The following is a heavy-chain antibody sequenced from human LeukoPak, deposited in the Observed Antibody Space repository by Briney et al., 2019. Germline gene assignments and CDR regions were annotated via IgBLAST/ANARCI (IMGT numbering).Heavy chain of an antibody. CDR3: ARGPNYVWGSYRYFDY. V-gene: IGHV4-4*02. CDR1: GGSISSSNW. CDR2: IYHSGST. J-gene: IGHJ4*02. D-gene: IGHD3-16*02. Sequence: SETLSLTCAVSGGSISSSNWWSWVRQPPGKGLEWIGEIYHSGSTNYNPSLKSRVTISVDKSKNQFSLKLSSVTAADTAVYYCARGPNYVWGSYRYFDYWGQGTLVTVSS.